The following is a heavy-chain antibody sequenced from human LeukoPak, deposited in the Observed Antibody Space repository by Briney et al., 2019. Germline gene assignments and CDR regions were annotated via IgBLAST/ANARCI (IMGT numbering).Heavy chain of an antibody. CDR1: GGSISSSSYY. CDR3: ARLTYGSGGLLGMFDY. D-gene: IGHD3-10*01. CDR2: ISYSGST. J-gene: IGHJ4*02. Sequence: PSETLSLTCTVSGGSISSSSYYWGWIRQPPGKGLEWIGSISYSGSTYYNPSLKSRVTISVDTSKKQFSLKMSSVTTADTAVYYCARLTYGSGGLLGMFDYWGQGTLVTVSS. V-gene: IGHV4-39*01.